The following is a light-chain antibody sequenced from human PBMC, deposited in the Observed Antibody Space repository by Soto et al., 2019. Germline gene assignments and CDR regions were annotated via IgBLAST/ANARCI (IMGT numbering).Light chain of an antibody. CDR3: QQYTSYWT. V-gene: IGKV1-5*01. Sequence: DIQITQSPSTLSASVGARVTMTCRASQSVSNWLAWYQQKPGKAPKLLIYDASTLEDGVPSRFSGSGSGTEFTLSISSLQPDDYATYYCQQYTSYWTFGQGTKVEI. CDR1: QSVSNW. CDR2: DAS. J-gene: IGKJ1*01.